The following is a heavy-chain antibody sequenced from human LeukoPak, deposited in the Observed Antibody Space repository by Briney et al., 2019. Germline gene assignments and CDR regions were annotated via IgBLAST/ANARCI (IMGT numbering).Heavy chain of an antibody. CDR1: GFTVSSNY. J-gene: IGHJ4*02. CDR3: ARESNGWYTHFDY. V-gene: IGHV3-53*01. CDR2: IYSGGST. D-gene: IGHD6-19*01. Sequence: GGSLRLSCAASGFTVSSNYMNWVRQAPGKGLEWVSVIYSGGSTFYADSVEGRFTISRDNSNNTLYLQMNSLRAEDTAVYYCARESNGWYTHFDYWGQGTLDTVSS.